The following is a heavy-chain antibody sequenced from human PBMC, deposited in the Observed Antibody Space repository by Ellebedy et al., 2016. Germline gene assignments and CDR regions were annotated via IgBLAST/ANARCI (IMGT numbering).Heavy chain of an antibody. Sequence: SETLSLTXAVYGGSVSGYYWGWIRQPPGKGLEWIGEMHHSGSTNYNPSLKSRVTISSDTSKNQFSLKLTSVTAADTGVYYCARGPTYGSGSSTDPYYYYYMDVWGTGTTVTVSS. D-gene: IGHD3-10*01. J-gene: IGHJ6*03. CDR1: GGSVSGYY. V-gene: IGHV4-34*01. CDR2: MHHSGST. CDR3: ARGPTYGSGSSTDPYYYYYMDV.